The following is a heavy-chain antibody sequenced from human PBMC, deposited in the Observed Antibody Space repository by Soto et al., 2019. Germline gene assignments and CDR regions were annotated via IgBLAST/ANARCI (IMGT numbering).Heavy chain of an antibody. Sequence: GGSLRLSCEASGFTFSTYGMHWVRQAPGKGLEWVAIIWNDGSNEYYADSVKGRFTISRDNSKNTLYLQLRNLRAEDSAVYFCARDQTDSGGYSDSWGQGTPVTVSS. D-gene: IGHD3-22*01. V-gene: IGHV3-33*01. J-gene: IGHJ4*02. CDR1: GFTFSTYG. CDR3: ARDQTDSGGYSDS. CDR2: IWNDGSNE.